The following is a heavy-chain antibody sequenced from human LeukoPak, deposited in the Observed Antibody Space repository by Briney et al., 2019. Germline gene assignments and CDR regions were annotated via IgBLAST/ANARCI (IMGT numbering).Heavy chain of an antibody. V-gene: IGHV3-23*01. D-gene: IGHD3-22*01. Sequence: PGGSLRLSCAASGFTFSSYAMSWVRQAPGKGLEWVSAISGSGGSTYYADSVKGRFTISRDNSKNTLYLQMNSLRAEDTAVYYCAKDCGYYDGSGYYYWLTLNYWGQGTLVTVSS. CDR3: AKDCGYYDGSGYYYWLTLNY. CDR1: GFTFSSYA. CDR2: ISGSGGST. J-gene: IGHJ4*02.